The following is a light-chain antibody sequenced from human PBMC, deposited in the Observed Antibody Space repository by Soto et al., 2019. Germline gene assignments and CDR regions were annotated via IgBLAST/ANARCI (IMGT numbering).Light chain of an antibody. Sequence: QSALTQPASVSGSPGQSITISCTGTSSDVGAYNYVSWYQQHPGKVPKLMIYDVSDRPSGVSNRFSGSKSGNTASLTISGLQAEDEADYYCSSFRRSNPYVFGTGTKLTVL. V-gene: IGLV2-14*03. CDR3: SSFRRSNPYV. CDR1: SSDVGAYNY. J-gene: IGLJ1*01. CDR2: DVS.